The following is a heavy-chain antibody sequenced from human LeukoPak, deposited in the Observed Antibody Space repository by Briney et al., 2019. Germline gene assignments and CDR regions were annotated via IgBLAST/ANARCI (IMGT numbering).Heavy chain of an antibody. J-gene: IGHJ5*02. D-gene: IGHD6-13*01. Sequence: GRSLRLSCAASGFTFSSYAMHWVRQAPGKGLEWVAVISYDGSNKYYADSVKGRFTISRDNSKNTLYLQMNSLRAEDTAVYYCARASGIAAALDPWGQGTLVTVSS. CDR1: GFTFSSYA. V-gene: IGHV3-30*01. CDR2: ISYDGSNK. CDR3: ARASGIAAALDP.